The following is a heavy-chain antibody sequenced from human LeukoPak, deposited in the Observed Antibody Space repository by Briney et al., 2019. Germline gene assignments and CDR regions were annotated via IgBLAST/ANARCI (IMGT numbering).Heavy chain of an antibody. V-gene: IGHV3-73*01. CDR3: TYYGSGSYYHLDAFDI. J-gene: IGHJ3*02. Sequence: GGSLRLSCAASGFTFSGSAMHWVRQASGKGLEWVGRIRSKANSYATAYAASVKGRFTISRDDSKNTAYLQMNSLKTEDTAVYYCTYYGSGSYYHLDAFDIWGQGTMVTVSS. CDR2: IRSKANSYAT. CDR1: GFTFSGSA. D-gene: IGHD3-10*01.